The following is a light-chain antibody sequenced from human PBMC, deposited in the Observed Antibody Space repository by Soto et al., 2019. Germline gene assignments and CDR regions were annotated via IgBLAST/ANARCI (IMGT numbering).Light chain of an antibody. CDR1: QSVTTN. V-gene: IGKV3-15*01. J-gene: IGKJ1*01. CDR2: DAS. Sequence: EVVMTQSPVTLSVSPGERATLSCRASQSVTTNLAWYQQKPGQSPRLLIYDASTRATGIPARFSGSGSGTEFTLTISSLESEDLAVYYCQHYSNWPPWTFGQGTKVEI. CDR3: QHYSNWPPWT.